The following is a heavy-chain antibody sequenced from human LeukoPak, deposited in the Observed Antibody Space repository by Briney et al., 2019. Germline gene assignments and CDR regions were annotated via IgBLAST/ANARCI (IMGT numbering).Heavy chain of an antibody. CDR1: GFTFSDYW. V-gene: IGHV3-74*01. CDR3: ARGPYDFGGNSATGFDY. Sequence: GGSLRLSCAASGFTFSDYWMHWVRQAPGKGLVWVSRISSDETTTSYADSVKGRFTISRDNAKSTLYLQMNSLRAEDTAVYYCARGPYDFGGNSATGFDYWGQGTLVTVSS. J-gene: IGHJ4*02. D-gene: IGHD4-23*01. CDR2: ISSDETTT.